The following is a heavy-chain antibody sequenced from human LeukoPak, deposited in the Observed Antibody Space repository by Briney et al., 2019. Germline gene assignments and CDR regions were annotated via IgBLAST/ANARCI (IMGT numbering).Heavy chain of an antibody. CDR2: IYYSGST. D-gene: IGHD3-10*01. J-gene: IGHJ4*02. V-gene: IGHV4-39*07. CDR1: GGSISSSSYY. Sequence: SETLSLTCTVSGGSISSSSYYWGWIRQPPGKGLEWIGSIYYSGSTYYNPSLKSRVTISVDTSKNQFSLKLSSVTAADTAVYYCARDDGEWFGEPDFDYWGQGTLVTVSS. CDR3: ARDDGEWFGEPDFDY.